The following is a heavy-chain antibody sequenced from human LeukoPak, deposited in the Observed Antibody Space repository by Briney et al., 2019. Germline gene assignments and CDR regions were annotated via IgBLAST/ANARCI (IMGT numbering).Heavy chain of an antibody. CDR1: GFTVSNNF. D-gene: IGHD3-22*01. V-gene: IGHV3-66*02. CDR3: AKGYYYDSSGSQYYFDY. Sequence: GGSLRLSCAASGFTVSNNFMSWVRQAPGKGLEWVSVIYGGGSTNYADSVKGRFTISRDNSKNTLYLQMNSLRAEDTAVYYCAKGYYYDSSGSQYYFDYWGQGTLVTVSS. J-gene: IGHJ4*02. CDR2: IYGGGST.